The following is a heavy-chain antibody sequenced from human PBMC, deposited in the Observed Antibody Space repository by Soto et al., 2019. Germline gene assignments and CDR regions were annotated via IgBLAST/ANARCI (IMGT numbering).Heavy chain of an antibody. J-gene: IGHJ4*02. V-gene: IGHV1-69*02. CDR1: GGTFSSYT. CDR2: IIPILGIA. D-gene: IGHD2-21*01. Sequence: QVPLVQSGAEVKKPGSSVKVSCKASGGTFSSYTISWVRQAPGQGLEWMGRIIPILGIANYAQKFQGRVTITADKSTSTAYMELSSLRSEDTAVYYCARVVFPCGGDCRLDYYFDYWGQGTLVTVSS. CDR3: ARVVFPCGGDCRLDYYFDY.